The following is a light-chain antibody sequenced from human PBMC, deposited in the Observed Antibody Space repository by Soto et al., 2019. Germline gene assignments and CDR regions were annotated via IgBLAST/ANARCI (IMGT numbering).Light chain of an antibody. Sequence: QSALTQPASVSGSPGQSITISCTGTNSDVGGYNSVSWYQHHPGKAPKLIIFDVTDRPSGISNRFSGSKSGNTASLTISGLQAEDEADYYCSSYTSNNTLEFVFGTGTKLTVL. CDR2: DVT. CDR1: NSDVGGYNS. CDR3: SSYTSNNTLEFV. V-gene: IGLV2-14*03. J-gene: IGLJ1*01.